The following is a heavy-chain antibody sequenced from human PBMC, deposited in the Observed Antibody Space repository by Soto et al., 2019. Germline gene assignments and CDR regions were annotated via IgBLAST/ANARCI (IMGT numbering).Heavy chain of an antibody. CDR3: ARESSDWAFDY. Sequence: PGGSLRLSCAASGFSVSTYNMNWVRQVPGKGLEWVSDIYPGGGTYYLDSVKGRFTISRDNSKNTLYLQMNSLRVEDTALYYRARESSDWAFDYWGQGTLVTVSS. D-gene: IGHD3-9*01. J-gene: IGHJ4*02. CDR2: IYPGGGT. V-gene: IGHV3-53*01. CDR1: GFSVSTYN.